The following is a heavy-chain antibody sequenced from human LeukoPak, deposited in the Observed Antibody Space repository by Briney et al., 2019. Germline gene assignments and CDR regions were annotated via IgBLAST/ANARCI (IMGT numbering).Heavy chain of an antibody. Sequence: SQTLSLTCTVSGGSISSGDYYWSWIRQAPGKGLEWIGCIYYSGSTYYNPSLKSRVTISVDTSKNQFSLKLSSVTAADTAVYYCARGFLSASDTMIVPWGQGTLVTVSS. J-gene: IGHJ4*02. CDR3: ARGFLSASDTMIVP. D-gene: IGHD3-22*01. V-gene: IGHV4-30-4*08. CDR1: GGSISSGDYY. CDR2: IYYSGST.